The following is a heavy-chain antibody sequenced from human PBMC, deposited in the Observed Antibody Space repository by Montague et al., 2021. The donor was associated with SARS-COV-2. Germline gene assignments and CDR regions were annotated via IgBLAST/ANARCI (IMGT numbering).Heavy chain of an antibody. J-gene: IGHJ6*02. D-gene: IGHD2/OR15-2a*01. CDR1: GGSISSGDYY. CDR2: IYTTGST. CDR3: ARDKIVIVPTTLELTWIDGYKNYYYGMDV. V-gene: IGHV4-61*02. Sequence: TLSLTCSVSGGSISSGDYYWSWLRQPAGKGLGWIGRIYTTGSTNYNPSLKSRVTISQDTSKNQFSLKLTSVTAADTAVYYCARDKIVIVPTTLELTWIDGYKNYYYGMDVWGQGTTVTVSS.